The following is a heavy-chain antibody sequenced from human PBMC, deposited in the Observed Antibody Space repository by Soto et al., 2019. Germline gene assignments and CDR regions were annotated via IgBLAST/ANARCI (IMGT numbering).Heavy chain of an antibody. J-gene: IGHJ5*02. D-gene: IGHD3-22*01. CDR2: ISSSSIYI. V-gene: IGHV3-21*01. Sequence: GGSLRLSCAASGFTFSSYIMNWVRQAPGKGLEWVSSISSSSIYIYYADSVKGRFTISRDDAKNSLYLQMNSLRAEDTAVYYCARDHPNYYDSNRFAPWGQGPLVTV. CDR3: ARDHPNYYDSNRFAP. CDR1: GFTFSSYI.